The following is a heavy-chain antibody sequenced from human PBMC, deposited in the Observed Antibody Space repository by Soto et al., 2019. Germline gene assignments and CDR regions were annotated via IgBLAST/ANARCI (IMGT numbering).Heavy chain of an antibody. Sequence: SVKVSCKASGGTFSSYAISWVRQAPGQGPEWMGGIIPIFGTANYAQKFQGRVTITADESTSTAYMELSSLRSEDTAVYYCARGGVGGSPFDYWGRGTLVTVSS. V-gene: IGHV1-69*13. J-gene: IGHJ4*02. CDR2: IIPIFGTA. D-gene: IGHD2-15*01. CDR1: GGTFSSYA. CDR3: ARGGVGGSPFDY.